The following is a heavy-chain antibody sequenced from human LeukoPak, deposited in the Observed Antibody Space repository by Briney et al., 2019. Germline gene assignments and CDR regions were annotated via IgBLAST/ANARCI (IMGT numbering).Heavy chain of an antibody. J-gene: IGHJ6*03. Sequence: GGSLRLSCAASGFTFSDYYMSWIRQAPGKGLEWVSYISSSGSTIYYADSVKGRFTISRDNAKNSLYLQMNSLRAEDTAVYYCARFGIVVVPAATSYYYYYYMDVWGKGTTVTVSS. CDR1: GFTFSDYY. D-gene: IGHD2-2*01. CDR3: ARFGIVVVPAATSYYYYYYMDV. V-gene: IGHV3-11*04. CDR2: ISSSGSTI.